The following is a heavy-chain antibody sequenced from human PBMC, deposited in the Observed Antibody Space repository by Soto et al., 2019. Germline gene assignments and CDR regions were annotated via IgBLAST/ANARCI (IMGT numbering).Heavy chain of an antibody. V-gene: IGHV3-23*01. J-gene: IGHJ4*02. Sequence: EVQLLESGGGLVQPGGSLRLSCAASGFTFSNYAMSWVRQAPGKGLEWVSTISGGGDSTYYADSVKVRFTISRDNSKNTLYLQVNSLRAEDTAAYYCAKRSLTPAAMKSPVDYWGQGTLVTVSS. CDR3: AKRSLTPAAMKSPVDY. CDR2: ISGGGDST. CDR1: GFTFSNYA. D-gene: IGHD2-2*01.